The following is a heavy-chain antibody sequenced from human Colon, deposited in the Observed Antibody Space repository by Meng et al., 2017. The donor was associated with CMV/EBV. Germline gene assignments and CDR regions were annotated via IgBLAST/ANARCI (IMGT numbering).Heavy chain of an antibody. J-gene: IGHJ4*02. CDR1: GFRFNNYA. V-gene: IGHV3-30*04. D-gene: IGHD2-21*01. CDR2: ISYDGFNK. CDR3: ARGGVVVAIKGPDY. Sequence: GESLKISCAASGFRFNNYAMHWVRQAPGKGLEWVAFISYDGFNKNYADSVNGRFTVSRDNSRNTLDLQMSGLRVEDTAVYYCARGGVVVAIKGPDYWGQGTLVTVSS.